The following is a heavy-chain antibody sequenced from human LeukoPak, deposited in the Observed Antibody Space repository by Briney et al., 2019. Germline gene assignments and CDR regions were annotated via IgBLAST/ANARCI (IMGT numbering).Heavy chain of an antibody. CDR1: GDSISSGNW. CDR3: ARVYSGYDYPFDF. J-gene: IGHJ4*02. D-gene: IGHD5-12*01. Sequence: PSETLSLTCAVSGDSISSGNWWSWIRQPPGKGLEWIGNIYYSGNTYYNSSLKSRVIISVDTSKNHFSLKLTSVTAADTAVYYCARVYSGYDYPFDFWGQGTLVTVSS. CDR2: IYYSGNT. V-gene: IGHV4-39*02.